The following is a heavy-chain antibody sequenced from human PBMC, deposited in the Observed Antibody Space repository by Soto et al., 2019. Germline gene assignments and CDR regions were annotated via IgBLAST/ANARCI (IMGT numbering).Heavy chain of an antibody. Sequence: SGGSLRLSCAASGFIFSTYSMNWVRQAPGKGLEWVSSISSSSSSDYIYYADSVKGRFPISRDNAKNSLFLQMNSLRAEDTAVYYCARQGTSTKYYTMDVWGQGTTVTVSS. D-gene: IGHD2-2*01. CDR1: GFIFSTYS. CDR2: ISSSSSSDYI. V-gene: IGHV3-21*01. J-gene: IGHJ6*02. CDR3: ARQGTSTKYYTMDV.